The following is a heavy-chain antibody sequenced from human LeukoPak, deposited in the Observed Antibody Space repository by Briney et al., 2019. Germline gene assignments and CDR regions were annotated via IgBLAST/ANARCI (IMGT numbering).Heavy chain of an antibody. V-gene: IGHV3-23*01. CDR3: ARDIWGPSYYYYGMDV. J-gene: IGHJ6*02. Sequence: GGSLRLSCAASGFTFSNYAMRWVRQAPGKGLEWVSTISRSGGSTSYADSVKGRFTVSRDNAKNSLYLQMNSLRDEDTAVYYCARDIWGPSYYYYGMDVWGQGTTVTVSS. CDR2: ISRSGGST. D-gene: IGHD3-10*01. CDR1: GFTFSNYA.